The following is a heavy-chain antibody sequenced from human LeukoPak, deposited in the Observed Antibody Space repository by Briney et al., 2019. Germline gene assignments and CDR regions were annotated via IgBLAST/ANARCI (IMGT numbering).Heavy chain of an antibody. CDR1: GFTFDDYA. CDR2: ISWNSGSI. J-gene: IGHJ6*03. V-gene: IGHV3-9*01. Sequence: PGRSLRLSCAASGFTFDDYAMHWVRQAPGKGLEWVSGISWNSGSIGYADSVKGRFTISRDNAKNSLYLQMNSLRAEDTALCYCAKGNSYYYYYMDVWGKGTTVTVSS. CDR3: AKGNSYYYYYMDV.